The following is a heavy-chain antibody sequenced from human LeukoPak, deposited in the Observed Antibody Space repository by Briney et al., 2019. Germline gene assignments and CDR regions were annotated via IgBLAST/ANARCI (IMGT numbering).Heavy chain of an antibody. J-gene: IGHJ1*01. CDR1: GFTFRNYW. V-gene: IGHV3-7*01. D-gene: IGHD2-8*02. CDR3: ARELVVGPAEYFQD. Sequence: TGRSLRLSCAASGFTFRNYWMSWVRQAPGKGLDLVANTNQDGSEKYYVDSVKGRFTISRDNSKNSLYLQMNSLRADDTAVYYCARELVVGPAEYFQDWGQGTLVTVSS. CDR2: TNQDGSEK.